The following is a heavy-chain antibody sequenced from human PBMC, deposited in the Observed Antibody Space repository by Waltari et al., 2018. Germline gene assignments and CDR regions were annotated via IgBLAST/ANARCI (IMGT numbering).Heavy chain of an antibody. Sequence: QVQLVESGGGVVQPGRSLRLSCAASGFTFSSYAMHWVRQAPGKGLEWVAVRSYDGSNKYYADSVKGRFTISRDNSKNTLYLQMNSLRAEDTAVYYCARGGHGQQLAPFDYWGQGTLVTVSS. CDR3: ARGGHGQQLAPFDY. CDR2: RSYDGSNK. V-gene: IGHV3-30-3*01. J-gene: IGHJ4*02. D-gene: IGHD6-13*01. CDR1: GFTFSSYA.